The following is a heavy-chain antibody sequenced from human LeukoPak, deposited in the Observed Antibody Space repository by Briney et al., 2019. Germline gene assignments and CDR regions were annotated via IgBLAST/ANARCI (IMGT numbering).Heavy chain of an antibody. D-gene: IGHD2-15*01. V-gene: IGHV3-23*01. Sequence: GGSLRLSCAASGFTFSNYAMSWVRQAPGKGLEWVSAISGSGGNTYYADSVKGQFTISRDNSKNTVYLQMNGLRAEDTAVYYCAKQTYCSAGSCYGPLDPWGQGTPVTVSS. J-gene: IGHJ5*02. CDR1: GFTFSNYA. CDR2: ISGSGGNT. CDR3: AKQTYCSAGSCYGPLDP.